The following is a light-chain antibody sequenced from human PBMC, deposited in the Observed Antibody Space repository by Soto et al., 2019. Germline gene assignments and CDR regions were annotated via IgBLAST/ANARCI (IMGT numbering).Light chain of an antibody. CDR3: QQSYTSPYT. V-gene: IGKV1-39*01. CDR1: QSISAF. Sequence: DIQMTQSPSSLSASVGDRVSITCRASQSISAFVNWYQQKPGTAPTLLIYLTSNLHSGVPSRFSGRGSGTDLTLHITSLQHADFATYYCQQSYTSPYTFCQGTKLDIK. J-gene: IGKJ2*01. CDR2: LTS.